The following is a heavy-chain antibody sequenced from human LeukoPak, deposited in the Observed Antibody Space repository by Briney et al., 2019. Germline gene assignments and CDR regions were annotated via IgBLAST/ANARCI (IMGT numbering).Heavy chain of an antibody. D-gene: IGHD5-12*01. CDR2: ISYDGSKK. V-gene: IGHV3-30*18. J-gene: IGHJ6*02. CDR3: AKALGAIVATIGAYYYYGMDV. Sequence: PGGSLRLSCAASGFTFSSYGMHWVRQAPGKGLEWVAVISYDGSKKYYADSVKGRFTISRDNSKNTLYLQMNSLRAEDTAVYYCAKALGAIVATIGAYYYYGMDVWGQGTTVTVSS. CDR1: GFTFSSYG.